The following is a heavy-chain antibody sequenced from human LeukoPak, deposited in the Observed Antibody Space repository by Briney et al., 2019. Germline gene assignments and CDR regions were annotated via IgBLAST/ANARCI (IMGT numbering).Heavy chain of an antibody. V-gene: IGHV4-34*01. CDR1: GGSFSGYY. CDR3: ARGGYYGSGNDFRFDP. D-gene: IGHD3-10*01. CDR2: INHSGST. Sequence: SETLSLTCAVYGGSFSGYYWNWIRQPPGKGLEWIGEINHSGSTKYNPSLKSRVTISVDTSKNQFSLKLSSVTPADTAVYYCARGGYYGSGNDFRFDPWGQGTLVTVSS. J-gene: IGHJ5*02.